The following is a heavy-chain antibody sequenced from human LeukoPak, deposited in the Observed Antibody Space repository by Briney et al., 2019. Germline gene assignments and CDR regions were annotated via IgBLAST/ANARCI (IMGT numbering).Heavy chain of an antibody. V-gene: IGHV4-59*01. D-gene: IGHD1-14*01. CDR1: GGSISSYF. CDR3: AGMRITTPTVLTLDY. CDR2: IYYTGST. J-gene: IGHJ4*01. Sequence: AETLSLTCTVSGGSISSYFWSWIRQPPGKGLEWIGFIYYTGSTNYNPSLKSRVTISVDTSKNQFSLKLSSVTAADTAVYYCAGMRITTPTVLTLDYWGQGTLVTVSS.